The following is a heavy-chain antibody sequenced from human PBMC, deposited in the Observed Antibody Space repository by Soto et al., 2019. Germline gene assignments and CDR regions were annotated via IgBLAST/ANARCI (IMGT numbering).Heavy chain of an antibody. CDR2: INHSGST. CDR1: GGSFSGYY. D-gene: IGHD3-22*01. Sequence: SETLSLTCAVYGGSFSGYYWSWIRQPPGKGLEWIGEINHSGSTNYNPSLKSRVTISVDTSKNQFSLKLSSATAADTAVYYCARGVKVYYDSSGYYYYFDYWGQGTLVTVSS. CDR3: ARGVKVYYDSSGYYYYFDY. J-gene: IGHJ4*02. V-gene: IGHV4-34*01.